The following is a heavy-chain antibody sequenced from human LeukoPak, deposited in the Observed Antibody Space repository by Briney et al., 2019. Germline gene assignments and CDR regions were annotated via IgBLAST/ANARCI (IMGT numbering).Heavy chain of an antibody. J-gene: IGHJ6*02. D-gene: IGHD6-13*01. CDR2: IKQDESEK. CDR1: GFTFSSYW. CDR3: ARVSGSWNYNYYYGMDV. V-gene: IGHV3-7*04. Sequence: GGSLRLFCAASGFTFSSYWMSWVRQAPGKGLEWVANIKQDESEKYYVDSVKGRFTISRDNAKNSLYLQMNSLRAEDTAVYYCARVSGSWNYNYYYGMDVWGQGTTVTVSS.